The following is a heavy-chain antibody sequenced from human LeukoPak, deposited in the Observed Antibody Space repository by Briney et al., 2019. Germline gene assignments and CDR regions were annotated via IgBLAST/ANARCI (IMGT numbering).Heavy chain of an antibody. CDR1: GYTFTGYY. V-gene: IGHV1-2*02. Sequence: GASVKVSCKASGYTFTGYYMHWVRQAPGQGLEWMGWINPNSGGTNYAQKFQGRVTMTRDTSISTAYMELSRLRSDDTAVYYCARDQVYCSSTNCYFYYYYMDVWGKGTTVTVSS. CDR3: ARDQVYCSSTNCYFYYYYMDV. CDR2: INPNSGGT. D-gene: IGHD2-2*01. J-gene: IGHJ6*03.